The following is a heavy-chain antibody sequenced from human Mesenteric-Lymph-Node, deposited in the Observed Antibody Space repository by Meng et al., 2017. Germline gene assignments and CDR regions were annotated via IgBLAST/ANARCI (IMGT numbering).Heavy chain of an antibody. CDR2: IYHSGST. J-gene: IGHJ5*02. CDR1: GYSISSGYY. V-gene: IGHV4-38-2*02. Sequence: SETLSLTCTVSGYSISSGYYWGWIRQPPGKGLEWIGSIYHSGSTYYNPSLKSRVTISVDTSKNQFSLKLSSVTAADTAVYYCAREELNYDILTGYLYWFDPWGQGTLVTV. CDR3: AREELNYDILTGYLYWFDP. D-gene: IGHD3-9*01.